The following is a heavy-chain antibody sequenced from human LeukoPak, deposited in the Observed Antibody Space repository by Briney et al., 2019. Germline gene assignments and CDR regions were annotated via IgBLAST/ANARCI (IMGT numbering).Heavy chain of an antibody. CDR2: IYYSGST. CDR1: GGSISSSSYY. CDR3: ARVGQWLVRGNWFDP. V-gene: IGHV4-39*07. Sequence: SETLSLTCTVSGGSISSSSYYWGWIRQPPGKGLEWIGSIYYSGSTYYNPSLKSRVTISVDTSKSQFSLKLSSVTAADTAVYYCARVGQWLVRGNWFDPWGQGTLVTVSS. D-gene: IGHD6-19*01. J-gene: IGHJ5*02.